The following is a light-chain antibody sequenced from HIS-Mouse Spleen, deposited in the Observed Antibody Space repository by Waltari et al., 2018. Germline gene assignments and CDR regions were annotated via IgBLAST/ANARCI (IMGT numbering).Light chain of an antibody. CDR3: QQYDNLPPFT. V-gene: IGKV1-33*01. CDR1: QDISNY. Sequence: DIQMTQSPSSLSASVGDRVTITCQASQDISNYLNWYQQKPGKAHKLLIYDASNLETGVPSRFSGSGSGTDFTFTISSLQPEDIATYYCQQYDNLPPFTFGPGTKVDIK. J-gene: IGKJ3*01. CDR2: DAS.